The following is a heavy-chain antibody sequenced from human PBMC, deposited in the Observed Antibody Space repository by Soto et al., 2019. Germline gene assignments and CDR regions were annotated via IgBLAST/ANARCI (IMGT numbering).Heavy chain of an antibody. J-gene: IGHJ6*02. CDR2: IYHSGST. CDR3: ARGPTSYYYYYGMDV. Sequence: KPSETLSLTCAVSGGSISSSNWWSWVRQPPGKGLEWIGEIYHSGSTNYNPSPKSRVTISVDKSKNQFSLKLSSVTAADTAVYYCARGPTSYYYYYGMDVWGQGTTVTVSS. CDR1: GGSISSSNW. V-gene: IGHV4-4*02. D-gene: IGHD1-1*01.